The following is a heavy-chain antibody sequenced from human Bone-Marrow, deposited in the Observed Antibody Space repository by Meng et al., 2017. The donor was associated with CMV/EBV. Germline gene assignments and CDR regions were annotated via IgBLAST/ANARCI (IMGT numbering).Heavy chain of an antibody. CDR1: GFTFTSSA. V-gene: IGHV1-58*01. CDR2: IVVGSGNT. CDR3: ARTYSSVWYSALGY. J-gene: IGHJ4*02. Sequence: SVKVSCKASGFTFTSSAVQWVRQARGQRLEWIGWIVVGSGNTNYAQKFQERVTITRDMSTSTAYMELSRLRSEDTAVYYRARTYSSVWYSALGYWGQGTLVTVSS. D-gene: IGHD6-19*01.